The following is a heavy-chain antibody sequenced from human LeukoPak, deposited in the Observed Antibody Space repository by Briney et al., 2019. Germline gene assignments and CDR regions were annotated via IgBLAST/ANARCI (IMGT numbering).Heavy chain of an antibody. CDR2: MNPNSGNT. Sequence: ASVKVSCKASGYTFTSYDINWVRQATGQGLEWMGWMNPNSGNTGYAQKFQGRVTMTRNTSISTAYMELSSLRSEDTAVYYCARGGYSYGYYYYGMGVWGQGTTVTVSS. D-gene: IGHD5-18*01. J-gene: IGHJ6*02. V-gene: IGHV1-8*01. CDR3: ARGGYSYGYYYYGMGV. CDR1: GYTFTSYD.